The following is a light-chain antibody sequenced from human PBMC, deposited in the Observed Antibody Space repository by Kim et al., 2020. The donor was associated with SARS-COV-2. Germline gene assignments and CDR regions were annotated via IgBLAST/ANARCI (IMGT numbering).Light chain of an antibody. Sequence: EIVMTQSPATLSVSPGERVTLSCRASQSIGSTLAWYQQKTGQPPRLLIYEASARASGIPARFSGSGSGTEFALTISSLQSEDFAVYYCQEYNDRPPRYTFGQGTKLEI. CDR3: QEYNDRPPRYT. V-gene: IGKV3-15*01. CDR1: QSIGST. J-gene: IGKJ2*01. CDR2: EAS.